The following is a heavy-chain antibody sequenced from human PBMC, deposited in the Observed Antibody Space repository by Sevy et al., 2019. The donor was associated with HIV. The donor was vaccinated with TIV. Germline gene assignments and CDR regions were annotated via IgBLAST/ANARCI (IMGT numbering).Heavy chain of an antibody. CDR2: IYYSGST. Sequence: SETLSLTCTVSGGSISSSSYYWGWIRQPPGKGLEWIGSIYYSGSTYYNPSLKSRVTISVDTSKNQFSLKLSPVTAADTAVYYCARQRTDYGDYGGALVNEYNWFDPWGQGTLVTVSS. CDR1: GGSISSSSYY. D-gene: IGHD4-17*01. V-gene: IGHV4-39*01. J-gene: IGHJ5*02. CDR3: ARQRTDYGDYGGALVNEYNWFDP.